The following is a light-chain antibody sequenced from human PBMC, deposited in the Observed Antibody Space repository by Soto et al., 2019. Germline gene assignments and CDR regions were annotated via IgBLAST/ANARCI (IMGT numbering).Light chain of an antibody. V-gene: IGLV1-51*01. CDR2: DNN. CDR1: SSDIGNNY. Sequence: QSVLTQPPSVSVAPGQRVAISCSGGSSDIGNNYVSWYQQFPGTAPKLRIYDNNRLPSGIPDRFSGSKSGTSATLGITGLQSGDEADYYCGTWDASRNWVFGGGTKLTVL. CDR3: GTWDASRNWV. J-gene: IGLJ3*02.